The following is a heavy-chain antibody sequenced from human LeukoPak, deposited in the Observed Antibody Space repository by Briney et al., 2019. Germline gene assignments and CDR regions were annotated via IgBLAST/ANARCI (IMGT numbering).Heavy chain of an antibody. CDR2: INPNSGGT. CDR3: ARDTVVPAAGIDY. CDR1: GYAFTGYY. J-gene: IGHJ4*02. Sequence: ASVKVSCKASGYAFTGYYMHWVRQAPGQGLEWMGWINPNSGGTNYAQKLQGRVTMTTDTSTSTAYMELRSLRSDDTAVYYCARDTVVPAAGIDYWGQGTLVTVSS. V-gene: IGHV1-2*02. D-gene: IGHD2-2*01.